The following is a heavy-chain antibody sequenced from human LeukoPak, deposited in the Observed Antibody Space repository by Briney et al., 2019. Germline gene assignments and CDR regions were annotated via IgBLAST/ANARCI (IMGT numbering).Heavy chain of an antibody. CDR2: ISYDGSNK. D-gene: IGHD3-3*01. J-gene: IGHJ4*02. CDR1: GFTFSSYA. Sequence: GGSLRLSCAASGFTFSSYAMHWVRQAPGKGLEWVAVISYDGSNKYYADSVKGRFTISRDNSKNTLYLQMNSLRAEDTAVYYCARDRGYRWRNFWSGYYSDYWGQGTLVTVSS. V-gene: IGHV3-30*04. CDR3: ARDRGYRWRNFWSGYYSDY.